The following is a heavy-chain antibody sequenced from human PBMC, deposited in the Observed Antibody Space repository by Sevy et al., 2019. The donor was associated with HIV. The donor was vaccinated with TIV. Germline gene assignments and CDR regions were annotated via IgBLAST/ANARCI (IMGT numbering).Heavy chain of an antibody. D-gene: IGHD2-8*01. CDR1: GGSISSYY. CDR2: FYYSGST. J-gene: IGHJ2*01. Sequence: SETPSLTCTVSGGSISSYYWSWIRQPPGKGLEWIGYFYYSGSTDYNPSLKSRVTISADTSQNQFSLRLNSVTAADTAVYYCARGGTRGWYFDLWGRGTLVTVSS. CDR3: ARGGTRGWYFDL. V-gene: IGHV4-59*01.